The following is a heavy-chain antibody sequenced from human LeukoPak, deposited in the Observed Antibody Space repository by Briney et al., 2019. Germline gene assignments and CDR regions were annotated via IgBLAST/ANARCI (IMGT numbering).Heavy chain of an antibody. J-gene: IGHJ5*02. CDR1: GGSITSGSYY. V-gene: IGHV4-61*02. CDR2: IYPTGST. D-gene: IGHD3-10*01. Sequence: TLSLTCTVSGGSITSGSYYWSWIRQPAGKGLEWIGRIYPTGSTSYNPSLKSRVTISVDTSKSQFSLKLSSVTAADTAVYYCARAVGSSESNWFDHWGQGTLATVSS. CDR3: ARAVGSSESNWFDH.